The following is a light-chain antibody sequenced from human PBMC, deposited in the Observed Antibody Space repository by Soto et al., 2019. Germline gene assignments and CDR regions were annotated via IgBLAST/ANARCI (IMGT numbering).Light chain of an antibody. J-gene: IGLJ7*01. V-gene: IGLV1-47*02. Sequence: QSVLTQPPSASGTPGQRVTISCSGSSSNIGGNYVYWYQQLPGTAPKLLIYSNTHRPSGVPDRFSGSKSGTSASLAISGLRSEDEAHYYCAAWDDSLSRAVFGGGTQLTVL. CDR1: SSNIGGNY. CDR3: AAWDDSLSRAV. CDR2: SNT.